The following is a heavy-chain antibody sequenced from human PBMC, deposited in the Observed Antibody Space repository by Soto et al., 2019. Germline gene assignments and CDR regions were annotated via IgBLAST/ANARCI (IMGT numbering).Heavy chain of an antibody. D-gene: IGHD6-19*01. J-gene: IGHJ5*02. V-gene: IGHV1-8*01. Sequence: QVHLVQSGAEVKKPGASVKVSCKASGYNFIDYDINWVRQSTGQGLEWMGWMTPNSGNTGYAQKFQGRVNLTRDTSIGAACMELSSLKSEDTAVYYCARNPYGSGLFDPWGQGTLVTVSS. CDR1: GYNFIDYD. CDR3: ARNPYGSGLFDP. CDR2: MTPNSGNT.